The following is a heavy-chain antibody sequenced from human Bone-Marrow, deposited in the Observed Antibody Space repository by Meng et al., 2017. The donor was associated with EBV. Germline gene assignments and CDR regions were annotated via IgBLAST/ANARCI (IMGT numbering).Heavy chain of an antibody. V-gene: IGHV4-30-4*01. CDR2: IYYSVST. J-gene: IGHJ4*02. CDR1: GGSISSCGYY. CDR3: ARLRGYSYGMKEYYFDY. D-gene: IGHD5-18*01. Sequence: VRLQASGPGPVNPSQTLSLTCAVSGGSISSCGYYWSWIRQPPGKGLEWIGYIYYSVSTYYNPSLKSRVTISVDTSKNQFSLKLSSVTAADTAVYYCARLRGYSYGMKEYYFDYWGQGTLVTVSS.